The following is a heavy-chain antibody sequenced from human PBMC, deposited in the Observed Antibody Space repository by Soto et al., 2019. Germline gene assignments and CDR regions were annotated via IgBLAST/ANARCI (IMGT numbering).Heavy chain of an antibody. V-gene: IGHV4-59*01. Sequence: SETLSLTCTVSGGSINYSYWTWIRQPPGKGLEWIGFISYTGSANYNASLKSRLTISVDTSKNQFSLKLSSVTAADTALYYCARVNYGDYYYGMDVWGQGTTVTVSS. J-gene: IGHJ6*02. CDR2: ISYTGSA. CDR3: ARVNYGDYYYGMDV. D-gene: IGHD4-17*01. CDR1: GGSINYSY.